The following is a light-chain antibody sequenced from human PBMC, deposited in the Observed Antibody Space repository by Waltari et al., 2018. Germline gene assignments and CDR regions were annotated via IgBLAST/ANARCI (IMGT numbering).Light chain of an antibody. CDR1: TSDVGGYNY. CDR2: DVT. V-gene: IGLV2-11*01. Sequence: SALPQPRSVSGSPGQSFTISSTGPTSDVGGYNYVPWYQHHPGKAPKLMIFDVTQRPSGVPDRFSGSKSANTASLTISGLQAEDEADYYCCSFAGTYTWVFGGGTKVTVL. J-gene: IGLJ3*02. CDR3: CSFAGTYTWV.